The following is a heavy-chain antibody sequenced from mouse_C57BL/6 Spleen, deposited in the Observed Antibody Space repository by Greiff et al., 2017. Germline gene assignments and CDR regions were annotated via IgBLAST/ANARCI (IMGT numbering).Heavy chain of an antibody. CDR2: INPNNGGT. J-gene: IGHJ3*01. CDR1: GYTFTDYY. Sequence: VQLQQSGPELVKPGASVKISCKASGYTFTDYYMNWVKQSHGKSLEWIGDINPNNGGTSYNQKFKGKATLTVDKSSSTAYMELRSLTSEDSAVYYCASGLLRRAGAYWGQGTLVTVSA. V-gene: IGHV1-26*01. D-gene: IGHD1-1*01. CDR3: ASGLLRRAGAY.